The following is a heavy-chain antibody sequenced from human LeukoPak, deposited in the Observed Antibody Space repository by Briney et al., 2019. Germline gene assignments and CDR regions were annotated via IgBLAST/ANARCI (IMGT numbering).Heavy chain of an antibody. CDR3: ARGRSMSSGGLAY. J-gene: IGHJ4*02. Sequence: SETLSLTCTVSGGSISSGSYYWSWIRQPAGKGLEWIGRIYTSGSTNYNPSLQSRVTISVDTSKNQFSLKLDSVTAADTAVYYCARGRSMSSGGLAYWGQGTLVTVSS. CDR2: IYTSGST. CDR1: GGSISSGSYY. D-gene: IGHD6-6*01. V-gene: IGHV4-61*02.